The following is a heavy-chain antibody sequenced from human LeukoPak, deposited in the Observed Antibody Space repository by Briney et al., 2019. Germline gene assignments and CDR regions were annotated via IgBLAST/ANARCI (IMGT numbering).Heavy chain of an antibody. CDR1: GYSISSGYY. J-gene: IGHJ4*02. D-gene: IGHD3-10*01. V-gene: IGHV4-38-2*02. CDR2: IYHSGST. CDR3: ARVVWFGENRTYYFDY. Sequence: SETLSLTCTVSGYSISSGYYWGWIRPPPGKGLEWIGSIYHSGSTYYNPSLKSRVTISVDTSKNQFSLKLSSVTAADTAVYYCARVVWFGENRTYYFDYWGQGTLVTVSS.